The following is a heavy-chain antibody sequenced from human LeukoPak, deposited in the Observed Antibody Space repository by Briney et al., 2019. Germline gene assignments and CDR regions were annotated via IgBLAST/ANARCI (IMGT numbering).Heavy chain of an antibody. CDR2: INGNGAGT. CDR1: VFTFNNHD. J-gene: IGHJ4*02. V-gene: IGHV3-23*01. Sequence: GGSLRLSCAASVFTFNNHDMSWVPQAPGKGLEWVSGINGNGAGTYYSDSVKGRFTISRDNSKNTLYLQMSSLRAEDTAIYYCAKDQGYSYYYLDYWGQGTLVTVSS. CDR3: AKDQGYSYYYLDY. D-gene: IGHD5-18*01.